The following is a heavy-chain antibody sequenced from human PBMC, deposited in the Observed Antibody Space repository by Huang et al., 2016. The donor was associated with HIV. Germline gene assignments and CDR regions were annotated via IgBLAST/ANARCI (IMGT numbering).Heavy chain of an antibody. CDR2: ISYDGSNQ. J-gene: IGHJ2*01. V-gene: IGHV3-30-3*01. CDR1: GFTLSRYA. Sequence: QVQLVESGGGVVQPGRSLRLSCTASGFTLSRYAMHWVRQAPGKGLEWVAVISYDGSNQYYADSVKGRFTISRDNSKNTLYLQMNRLEVEDTAVYFCARDPATWYFDLWGRGTLVTVSS. CDR3: ARDPATWYFDL.